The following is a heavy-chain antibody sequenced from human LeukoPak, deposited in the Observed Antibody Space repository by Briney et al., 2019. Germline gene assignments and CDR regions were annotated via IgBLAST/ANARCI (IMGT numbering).Heavy chain of an antibody. CDR1: GFTVSGDH. V-gene: IGHV3-53*01. D-gene: IGHD2-15*01. CDR2: IYGTDNT. CDR3: ARRIVFFGMDV. Sequence: PGGSLRLSRAASGFTVSGDHMTWVRQAPGKGLEWVSVIYGTDNTLYTDSVRGRFTISRDNSKNTLYLQMNSLRAEDTAVYYCARRIVFFGMDVWGQGTTVIVSS. J-gene: IGHJ6*02.